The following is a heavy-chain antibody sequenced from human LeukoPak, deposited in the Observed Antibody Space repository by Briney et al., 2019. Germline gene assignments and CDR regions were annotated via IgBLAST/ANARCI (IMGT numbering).Heavy chain of an antibody. CDR2: ISSSGSII. V-gene: IGHV3-48*03. Sequence: PGGSLRLSCAASGFTFSSYEMNWVRQAPGKGLEWVSYISSSGSIIYYADSVKGRFTISRDNAKNSLYLQMNSLRAEDTAVYYCARASLGYCSGGSCYYYGMDVWGQGTTVTVSS. CDR3: ARASLGYCSGGSCYYYGMDV. D-gene: IGHD2-15*01. CDR1: GFTFSSYE. J-gene: IGHJ6*02.